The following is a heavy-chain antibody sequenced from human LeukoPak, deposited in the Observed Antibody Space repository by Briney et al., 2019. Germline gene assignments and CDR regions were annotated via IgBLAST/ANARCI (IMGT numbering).Heavy chain of an antibody. Sequence: PGGSLRLSCAASGFTFSSYWMHWVRQAPGKGLEWVANIEQDGSEKYYVDSVKGRFTISRDNAKNSLYLQMNSLRAEDTAVYYCARTYYDILTGYYTDYWGQGTLVTVSS. V-gene: IGHV3-7*01. CDR2: IEQDGSEK. CDR3: ARTYYDILTGYYTDY. J-gene: IGHJ4*02. D-gene: IGHD3-9*01. CDR1: GFTFSSYW.